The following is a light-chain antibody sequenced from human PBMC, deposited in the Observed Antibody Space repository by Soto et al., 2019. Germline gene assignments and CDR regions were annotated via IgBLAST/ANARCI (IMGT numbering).Light chain of an antibody. J-gene: IGKJ5*01. Sequence: EIVLTQSPGTLSLSPGERATLSCRASQSVSSSSLAWYQQKPGQAPRLLIYDASSRATGIPDRFSGSGSGTDFTLTFSRLEPEDFAVYYCQHYGSPPPVTFGQGTRLEI. CDR1: QSVSSSS. V-gene: IGKV3-20*01. CDR3: QHYGSPPPVT. CDR2: DAS.